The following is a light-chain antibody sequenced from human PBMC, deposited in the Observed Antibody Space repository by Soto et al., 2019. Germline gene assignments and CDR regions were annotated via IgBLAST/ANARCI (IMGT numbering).Light chain of an antibody. J-gene: IGKJ1*01. CDR3: QQSFNNPRT. CDR1: QGSANY. V-gene: IGKV1-39*01. CDR2: GAS. Sequence: DIQMTQSPSSLSSSVGDRVTITCRASQGSANYLNWYQQKPGKAPKLLIYGASSLESGVPSKFSGSGSGKDFTLTISSLQPEDFATYYCQQSFNNPRTFGQGPKVEFK.